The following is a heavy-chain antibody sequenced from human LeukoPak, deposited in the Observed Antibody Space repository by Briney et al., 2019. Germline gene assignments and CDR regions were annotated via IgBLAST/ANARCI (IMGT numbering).Heavy chain of an antibody. J-gene: IGHJ6*02. V-gene: IGHV1-18*01. CDR2: ISAYNGNT. CDR1: GYTFTSYG. Sequence: ASVKVSCKASGYTFTSYGISWVRQAPGQGLEWMGWISAYNGNTNYAQKLQGRVTMTTDTSTSTAYMELRSLRSDDTAVYYCARDIDSSGYYYVNYYYYGMDVWGQGTTVTVSS. D-gene: IGHD3-22*01. CDR3: ARDIDSSGYYYVNYYYYGMDV.